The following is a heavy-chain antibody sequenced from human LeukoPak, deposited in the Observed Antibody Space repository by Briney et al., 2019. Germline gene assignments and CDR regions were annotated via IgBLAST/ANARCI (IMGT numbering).Heavy chain of an antibody. D-gene: IGHD2-21*01. CDR2: ISSSGSTI. CDR1: GFTFSDYY. CDR3: ARGLFGGPKSTTFDY. J-gene: IGHJ4*02. V-gene: IGHV3-11*04. Sequence: GGSLRLSCAASGFTFSDYYMSWIRQAPGKGLECVSYISSSGSTIYYADSVKGRFTISRDNAKNSLYLQMNSLRAEDTAVYYCARGLFGGPKSTTFDYWGQGTLVTVSS.